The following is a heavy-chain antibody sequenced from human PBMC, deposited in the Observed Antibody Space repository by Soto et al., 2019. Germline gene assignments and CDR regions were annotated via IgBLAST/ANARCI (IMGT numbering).Heavy chain of an antibody. D-gene: IGHD7-27*01. J-gene: IGHJ4*02. CDR2: IYYSGST. CDR1: GGSISSGGYY. V-gene: IGHV4-31*03. CDR3: ARGTTHNWGSSGLDY. Sequence: SETLSLTCTVSGGSISSGGYYWSWIRQHPGKGLEWIGYIYYSGSTYYNPSLKSRVTISVDTSKNQFSLKLSSVTAAETAVYYCARGTTHNWGSSGLDYWGQGTLVTVSS.